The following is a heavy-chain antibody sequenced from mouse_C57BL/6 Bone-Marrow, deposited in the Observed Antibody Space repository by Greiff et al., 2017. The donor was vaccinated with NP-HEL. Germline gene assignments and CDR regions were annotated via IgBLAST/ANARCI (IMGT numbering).Heavy chain of an antibody. CDR2: INPGSGGT. CDR3: AREDSNYVYFDY. D-gene: IGHD2-5*01. J-gene: IGHJ2*01. V-gene: IGHV1-54*01. CDR1: GYAFTNYL. Sequence: VKLQESGAELVRPGTSVKVSCKASGYAFTNYLIEWVKQRPGQGLEWIGVINPGSGGTNYNEKFKGKATLTADKSSSTAYMQLSSLTSEDSAVYCCAREDSNYVYFDYWGQGTTLTVSS.